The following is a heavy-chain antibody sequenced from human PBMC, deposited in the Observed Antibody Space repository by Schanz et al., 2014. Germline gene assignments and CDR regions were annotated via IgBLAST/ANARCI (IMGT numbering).Heavy chain of an antibody. Sequence: QVQLQQWGAGLLKLSETLSLTCAVYGGSFSGYYWSWIRQPPGKGLEWIGEINHSGSTIYNPSLKSRVTISVDTSKNQFSLKLSSVTAADTAVYYCARVTGVWGNNYWGQGTLVTVSS. D-gene: IGHD3-16*01. CDR1: GGSFSGYY. CDR3: ARVTGVWGNNY. V-gene: IGHV4-34*01. CDR2: INHSGST. J-gene: IGHJ4*02.